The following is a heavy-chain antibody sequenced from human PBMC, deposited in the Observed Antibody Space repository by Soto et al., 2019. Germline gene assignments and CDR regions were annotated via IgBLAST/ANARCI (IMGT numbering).Heavy chain of an antibody. CDR3: ARAAYYYESSGYYPGDY. J-gene: IGHJ4*02. D-gene: IGHD3-22*01. CDR1: GGTFSSYA. Sequence: ASVKVSCKASGGTFSSYAISWVRQAPGQRLEWMGWINAGNGNTKYSQKFQGRVTLTRDTSASTVYMEVSSLRSEDTAVYYCARAAYYYESSGYYPGDYWGQGTLVTVSS. CDR2: INAGNGNT. V-gene: IGHV1-3*01.